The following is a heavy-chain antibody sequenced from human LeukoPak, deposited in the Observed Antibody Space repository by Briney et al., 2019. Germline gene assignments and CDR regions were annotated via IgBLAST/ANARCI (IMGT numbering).Heavy chain of an antibody. D-gene: IGHD6-19*01. CDR2: INTDGAVT. CDR1: GFTFSKYW. J-gene: IGHJ4*02. CDR3: ATKQWLAPPPDS. Sequence: TGGSLRLSCAASGFTFSKYWMFWVRHAPGKGLESVSRINTDGAVTTYADSVKGRFTVSRDNADNTLFLQMNSVRDEDTAVYYCATKQWLAPPPDSWGQGTPVTVSS. V-gene: IGHV3-74*01.